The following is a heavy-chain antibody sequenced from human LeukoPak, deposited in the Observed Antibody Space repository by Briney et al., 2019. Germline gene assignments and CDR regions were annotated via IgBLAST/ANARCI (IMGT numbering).Heavy chain of an antibody. D-gene: IGHD6-19*01. Sequence: PGRSLRLSCAASGFTFDDYAMHWVRQALGKGLEWVSGISWNSGNIGYADSVKGRFTISRDNAKNSLYLQMNSLRVEDTALYYCAKARGSGWSPWVDYWGQGTLVTVSS. CDR2: ISWNSGNI. J-gene: IGHJ4*02. V-gene: IGHV3-9*01. CDR3: AKARGSGWSPWVDY. CDR1: GFTFDDYA.